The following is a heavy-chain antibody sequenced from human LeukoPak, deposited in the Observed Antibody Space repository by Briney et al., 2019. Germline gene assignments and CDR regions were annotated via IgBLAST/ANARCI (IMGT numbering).Heavy chain of an antibody. CDR1: GGSISSYY. CDR3: ARDRRGYSSGRYVDY. J-gene: IGHJ4*02. CDR2: IYYSGST. V-gene: IGHV4-59*01. Sequence: SEILSLTCTVSGGSISSYYWSWIRQPPGKGLEWIGYIYYSGSTNYNPSLKSRVTISVDTSKNQFSLKLSSVTAADTAVYYCARDRRGYSSGRYVDYWGQGTLVTVSS. D-gene: IGHD6-19*01.